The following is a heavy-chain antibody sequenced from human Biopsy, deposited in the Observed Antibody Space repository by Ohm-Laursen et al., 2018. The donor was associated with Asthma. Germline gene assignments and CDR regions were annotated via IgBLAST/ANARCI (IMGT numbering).Heavy chain of an antibody. J-gene: IGHJ5*02. V-gene: IGHV1-2*06. CDR1: AYTFIGYH. Sequence: ASVKVSCNASAYTFIGYHLHWVRQAPGEGLEWMGRINPNGGATIYAQKFQGRVTMNRDTSISTAYMELSRLTSDDTAVYYCARVQKSPGDRWFDPWGQRTLVTVSS. D-gene: IGHD7-27*01. CDR3: ARVQKSPGDRWFDP. CDR2: INPNGGAT.